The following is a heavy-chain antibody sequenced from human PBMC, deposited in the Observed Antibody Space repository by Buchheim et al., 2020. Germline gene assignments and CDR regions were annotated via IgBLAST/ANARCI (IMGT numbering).Heavy chain of an antibody. CDR3: ARKDYYDSSGYPYYYGMDV. CDR2: ISSSSSTI. V-gene: IGHV3-48*01. Sequence: EVQLVESGGGLVQPGGSLRLSCAASGFTFSSYSMNWVRQAPGKGLEWVSYISSSSSTIYYADSVKGRFTISRDNAKNSLYLQMNSLRAEDTAVYYCARKDYYDSSGYPYYYGMDVWGQGTT. J-gene: IGHJ6*02. D-gene: IGHD3-22*01. CDR1: GFTFSSYS.